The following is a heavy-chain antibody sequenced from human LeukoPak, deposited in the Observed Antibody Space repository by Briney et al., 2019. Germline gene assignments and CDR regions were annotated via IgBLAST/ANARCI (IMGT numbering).Heavy chain of an antibody. CDR3: ARERDYVFDY. V-gene: IGHV3-9*01. J-gene: IGHJ4*02. CDR1: GFTFDDYA. D-gene: IGHD4-17*01. CDR2: ISWNSGSI. Sequence: PGRSLRLSCAASGFTFDDYAMHWVRQAPGKGLEWVSGISWNSGSIGYADSVKGRFTISRDNAKNSLYLQMNSLRAEDTAVYYCARERDYVFDYWGQGTLVTVSS.